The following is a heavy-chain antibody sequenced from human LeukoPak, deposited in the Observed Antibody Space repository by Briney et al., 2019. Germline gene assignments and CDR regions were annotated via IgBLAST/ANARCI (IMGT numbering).Heavy chain of an antibody. J-gene: IGHJ4*02. CDR2: ISSSSSYI. CDR1: GFTLSSYS. Sequence: GGSLRLSCAASGFTLSSYSMNWVRQAPGKGLEWVSSISSSSSYIYYADSMKGRFTISRDNARNSLYLQMNSLRAEDTAVYYCASQGSGYDSPIDHWGQGTLVTVSS. V-gene: IGHV3-21*01. CDR3: ASQGSGYDSPIDH. D-gene: IGHD5-12*01.